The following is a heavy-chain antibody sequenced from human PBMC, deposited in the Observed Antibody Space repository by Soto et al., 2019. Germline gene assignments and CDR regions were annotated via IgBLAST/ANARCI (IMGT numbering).Heavy chain of an antibody. Sequence: ASVKVSCKASGYTFNIYGITWVRQAPGQGPEWMGWISTDSGKTKYAPKFQGRVTMTTDTSTSTAYMELRSLRSDDTAVYYCARDRIAARPIPDYWGQGTLVTVS. V-gene: IGHV1-18*01. J-gene: IGHJ4*02. D-gene: IGHD6-6*01. CDR2: ISTDSGKT. CDR3: ARDRIAARPIPDY. CDR1: GYTFNIYG.